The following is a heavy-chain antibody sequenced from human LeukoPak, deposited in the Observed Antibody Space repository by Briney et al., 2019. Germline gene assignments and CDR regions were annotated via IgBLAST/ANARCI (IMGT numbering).Heavy chain of an antibody. Sequence: ASVKVSCKTSGYTFTDYYMHWVRQAPGQGLEWMGRINPNSGGTNYAQKFQGRVTMTRDTSISTAYMELSRLRSDDTAVYYCARDPITMVRGVIINLAYHYYYMDVWGKGTTVTVSS. D-gene: IGHD3-10*01. V-gene: IGHV1-2*06. CDR3: ARDPITMVRGVIINLAYHYYYMDV. CDR2: INPNSGGT. J-gene: IGHJ6*03. CDR1: GYTFTDYY.